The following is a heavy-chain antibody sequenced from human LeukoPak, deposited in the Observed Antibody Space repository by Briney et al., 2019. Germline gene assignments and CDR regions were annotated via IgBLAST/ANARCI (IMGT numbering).Heavy chain of an antibody. CDR2: INWNGGST. CDR3: ARSRGQYYDSSGYYGSDS. Sequence: GGSLRLSCAASGFTFSSYSMNWVRQAPGKGLEWVSGINWNGGSTGYADSVKGRFTISRDNAKNSLYLQMNSLRAEDTALYYCARSRGQYYDSSGYYGSDSWGQGTLDTVSS. V-gene: IGHV3-20*04. J-gene: IGHJ4*02. CDR1: GFTFSSYS. D-gene: IGHD3-22*01.